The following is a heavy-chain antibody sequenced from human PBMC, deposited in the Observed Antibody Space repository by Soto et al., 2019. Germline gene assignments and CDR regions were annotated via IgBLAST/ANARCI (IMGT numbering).Heavy chain of an antibody. CDR3: AKGKTSGWYYFDF. J-gene: IGHJ4*02. V-gene: IGHV3-23*01. Sequence: GGSLRLSCAASGFTFDSCAMSWVRQAPGKGLEWILGISGSGGSTYYADSVKGRFTISRDNSKNTLYLQMNSLRADDTAIYYWAKGKTSGWYYFDFWGQGTPVTVSS. CDR1: GFTFDSCA. CDR2: ISGSGGST. D-gene: IGHD6-19*01.